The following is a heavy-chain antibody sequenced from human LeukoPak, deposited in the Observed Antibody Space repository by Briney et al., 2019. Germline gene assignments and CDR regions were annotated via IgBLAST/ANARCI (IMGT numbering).Heavy chain of an antibody. V-gene: IGHV4-30-2*01. Sequence: KPSETLSLTCTVSGGSISSGGYYWSWIRQPPGKGLEWIGYIYHSGSTYYNPSLKSRVTISVDRSKNQFSLKLSSVTAADTAAYYCARGGPQYDFPFDLWGRGTLVTVSS. CDR2: IYHSGST. D-gene: IGHD3-3*01. CDR3: ARGGPQYDFPFDL. J-gene: IGHJ2*01. CDR1: GGSISSGGYY.